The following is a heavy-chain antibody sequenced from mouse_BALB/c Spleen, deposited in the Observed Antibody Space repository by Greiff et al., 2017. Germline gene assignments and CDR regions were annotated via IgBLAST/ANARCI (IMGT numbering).Heavy chain of an antibody. CDR3: ARRGNYYAMDY. CDR1: GFDFSRYW. Sequence: EVKLVESGGGLVQPGGSLNFSCAASGFDFSRYWMSWARQAPGKGQEWIGEINPGSSTINYTPSLKDKFIISRDNAKNTLYLQMSTVRSEDTALYYCARRGNYYAMDYWGQGTSVTVSS. V-gene: IGHV4-2*02. CDR2: INPGSSTI. J-gene: IGHJ4*01. D-gene: IGHD2-1*01.